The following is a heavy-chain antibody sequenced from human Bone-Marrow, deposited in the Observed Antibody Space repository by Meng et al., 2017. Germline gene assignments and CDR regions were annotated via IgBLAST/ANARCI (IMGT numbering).Heavy chain of an antibody. CDR3: ARAQGCSGGSCYSPVGAFDI. CDR1: GFTFSSYE. Sequence: GESLKISCAASGFTFSSYEMNWVRQAPGKGLEWVSYISSSGSTIYYADSVKGRFTISRDNAKNSLYLQMNSLRAEDTAVYYCARAQGCSGGSCYSPVGAFDIWGQGTMVTVPS. CDR2: ISSSGSTI. V-gene: IGHV3-48*03. D-gene: IGHD2-15*01. J-gene: IGHJ3*02.